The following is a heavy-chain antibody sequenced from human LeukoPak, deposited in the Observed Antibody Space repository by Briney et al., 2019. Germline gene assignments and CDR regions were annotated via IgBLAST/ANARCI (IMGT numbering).Heavy chain of an antibody. CDR1: GYTFTGYY. CDR2: INPNSGGT. D-gene: IGHD6-13*01. V-gene: IGHV1-2*02. J-gene: IGHJ4*02. Sequence: ASVKVSCKASGYTFTGYYMHWVRQAPGQGLEWMGWINPNSGGTNYAQKFQGRVTMTRDTSISTAYMELSRLRSDDTAVYYCARGLSSWYFAYFDYWGQGTLVTVSS. CDR3: ARGLSSWYFAYFDY.